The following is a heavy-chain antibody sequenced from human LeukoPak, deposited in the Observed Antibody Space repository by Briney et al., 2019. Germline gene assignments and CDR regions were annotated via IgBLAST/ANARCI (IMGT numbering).Heavy chain of an antibody. D-gene: IGHD1-26*01. CDR3: ARDDWGYSGILNDY. V-gene: IGHV3-7*01. Sequence: PGGSLRLSCAASGFTFSSYWMSWVRQAPGKGLEWVANIKQDGSEKYYVDSVKGRFTISRDNAKNSLYLQMNSLRAEDTAVYYCARDDWGYSGILNDYWGQGTLVTVSS. CDR1: GFTFSSYW. J-gene: IGHJ4*02. CDR2: IKQDGSEK.